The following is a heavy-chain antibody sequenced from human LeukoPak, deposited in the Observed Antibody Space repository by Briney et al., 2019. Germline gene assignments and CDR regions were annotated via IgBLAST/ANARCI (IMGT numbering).Heavy chain of an antibody. Sequence: SETPSLTCTVSGYSISSGYYWGWIRQPPGKGLEWIGSIYHSGSTYYNPSLKSRVTISVDTSKNQFSLKLSSVTAADTAVFYCARGIAVAGSSPFDPWGQGTLVTVSS. D-gene: IGHD6-19*01. V-gene: IGHV4-38-2*02. CDR3: ARGIAVAGSSPFDP. CDR1: GYSISSGYY. J-gene: IGHJ5*02. CDR2: IYHSGST.